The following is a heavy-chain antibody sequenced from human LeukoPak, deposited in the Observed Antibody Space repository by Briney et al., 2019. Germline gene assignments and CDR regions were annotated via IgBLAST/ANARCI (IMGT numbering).Heavy chain of an antibody. J-gene: IGHJ4*02. D-gene: IGHD5-24*01. CDR2: IHHSGRS. CDR3: ARELRGGYNGEIGY. V-gene: IGHV4-38-2*02. CDR1: GYSISSGYY. Sequence: SETLSLTCAVSGYSISSGYYWDWIRQPPGKGLEWIGSIHHSGRSYYNSSLRSRVTISIDTSKNQLSLNLNSVTAADTAVYYCARELRGGYNGEIGYWGQGTLVTVSS.